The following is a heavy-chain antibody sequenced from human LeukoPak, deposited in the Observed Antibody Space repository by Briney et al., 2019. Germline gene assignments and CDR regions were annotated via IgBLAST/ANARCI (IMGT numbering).Heavy chain of an antibody. D-gene: IGHD2-2*01. J-gene: IGHJ3*02. CDR1: GGSISSGGYY. V-gene: IGHV4-30-2*01. Sequence: PSGTLSLTCTVSGGSISSGGYYWSWIRQPPGKGLEWIGYIYHSGSTYYNPSLKSRVTISVDRSKNQFSLKLSSVTAADTAVYYCARGWTVVPAAPTREVVDAFDIWGQGTMVTVSS. CDR3: ARGWTVVPAAPTREVVDAFDI. CDR2: IYHSGST.